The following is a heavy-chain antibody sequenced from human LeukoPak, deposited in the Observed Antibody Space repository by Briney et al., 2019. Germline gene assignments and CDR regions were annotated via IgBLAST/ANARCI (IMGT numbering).Heavy chain of an antibody. Sequence: SETLSLTCTVSGGSISTYYWSWIRQPPGKGLEWIGYIYYSGSTNYNPSLKSRVTTSVDTSKNQFSLKLSSVTAADTAVYYCARGTAMIVVVISHDAFDIWGQGTMVTVSS. V-gene: IGHV4-59*01. CDR1: GGSISTYY. CDR2: IYYSGST. CDR3: ARGTAMIVVVISHDAFDI. D-gene: IGHD3-22*01. J-gene: IGHJ3*02.